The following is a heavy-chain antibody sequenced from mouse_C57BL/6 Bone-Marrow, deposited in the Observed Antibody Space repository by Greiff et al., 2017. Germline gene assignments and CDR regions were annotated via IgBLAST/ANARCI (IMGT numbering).Heavy chain of an antibody. Sequence: EVMLVESGGGLVKPGGSLKLSCAASGFTFSSYAMSWVRQTPEKRLEWVATISDGGSYTYYPDNVKGRFTISRDNAKNNLYLQMSHLKSEDTAMYYCARVNYGLDYWGQGTTLTVSS. J-gene: IGHJ2*01. V-gene: IGHV5-4*03. CDR1: GFTFSSYA. D-gene: IGHD1-1*01. CDR2: ISDGGSYT. CDR3: ARVNYGLDY.